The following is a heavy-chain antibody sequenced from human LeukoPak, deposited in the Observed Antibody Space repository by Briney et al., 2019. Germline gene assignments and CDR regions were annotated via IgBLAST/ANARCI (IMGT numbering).Heavy chain of an antibody. CDR1: GFTFSTYA. CDR2: INSDGSST. V-gene: IGHV3-74*01. CDR3: ARDPPNYYDSSGSSYYHGMDV. J-gene: IGHJ6*02. D-gene: IGHD3-22*01. Sequence: GGSLRLSCAASGFTFSTYAMTWIRQAPGKGLVWVSRINSDGSSTTYADSVKGRFTISRDNAKNTLYLQMNSLRAEDTAMYYCARDPPNYYDSSGSSYYHGMDVWGQGTTVTVSS.